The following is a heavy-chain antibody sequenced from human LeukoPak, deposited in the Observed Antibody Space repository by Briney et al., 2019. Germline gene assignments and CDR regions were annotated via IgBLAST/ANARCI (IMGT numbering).Heavy chain of an antibody. J-gene: IGHJ4*02. V-gene: IGHV1-18*01. Sequence: ASVKVSCKASGYTFTSYDINWVRQATGQGLEWMGWMNPNSGNTNYAQKLQGRVTMTTDTSTSTAYMELRSLRSDDTAVYYCARWSYDILTGFDYWGQGTLVTVSS. D-gene: IGHD3-9*01. CDR3: ARWSYDILTGFDY. CDR2: MNPNSGNT. CDR1: GYTFTSYD.